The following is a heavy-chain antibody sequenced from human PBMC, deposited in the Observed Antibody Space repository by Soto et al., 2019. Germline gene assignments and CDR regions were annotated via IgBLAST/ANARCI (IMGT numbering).Heavy chain of an antibody. CDR1: GFTFSSYS. V-gene: IGHV3-21*01. D-gene: IGHD3-22*01. Sequence: EVQLVESGGGLVKPGGSLRLSCAASGFTFSSYSMNWVRQAPGKGLEWVSSISSSSSYIYYADSVKGRFTISRDNAKNSLYLQMNSLRAADTAVYYCARARDYYDSSSAGYWGQGTLVTVSS. CDR2: ISSSSSYI. CDR3: ARARDYYDSSSAGY. J-gene: IGHJ4*02.